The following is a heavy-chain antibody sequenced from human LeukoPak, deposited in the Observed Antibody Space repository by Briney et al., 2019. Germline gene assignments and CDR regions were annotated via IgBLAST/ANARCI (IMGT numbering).Heavy chain of an antibody. D-gene: IGHD3-10*01. V-gene: IGHV1-18*01. CDR1: GYTFTSYG. J-gene: IGHJ3*02. CDR3: ARDYYGSGSTDAFDI. CDR2: ISAYNGNT. Sequence: GASVKVSCKASGYTFTSYGISWVRQAPGQGLEWMGWISAYNGNTNYAQKLQGRVTMTTDTSTSTAYMELRSLRSDDTAVYYCARDYYGSGSTDAFDIWGQGTMVTVSS.